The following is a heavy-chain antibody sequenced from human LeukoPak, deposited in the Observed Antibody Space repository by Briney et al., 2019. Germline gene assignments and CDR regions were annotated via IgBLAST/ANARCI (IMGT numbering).Heavy chain of an antibody. CDR1: GVSFRGYY. Sequence: SSEPLSLTCAVYGVSFRGYYWSWLRQPPGKGLEWLGEINHSGSTNYNPSLKTRVTISVDTSKNQFSLKLSSVTAADTAVYYCARAFRDGYSSSWYFDYWGQGTLVTVSS. V-gene: IGHV4-34*01. D-gene: IGHD6-6*01. CDR3: ARAFRDGYSSSWYFDY. CDR2: INHSGST. J-gene: IGHJ4*02.